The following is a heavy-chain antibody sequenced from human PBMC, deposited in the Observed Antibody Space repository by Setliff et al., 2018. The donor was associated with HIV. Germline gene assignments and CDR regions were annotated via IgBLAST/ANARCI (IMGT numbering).Heavy chain of an antibody. CDR3: ARARITMIGGRLEPYAFDR. D-gene: IGHD3-10*01. CDR1: GGSFSTYY. J-gene: IGHJ3*01. CDR2: VHSTGTT. Sequence: PSETLSLTCTVSGGSFSTYYWSWIRQPAGEGPEYIGRVHSTGTTIYNPSLKSRVTMSVDASKNQLSLKLRPVTAADTAVYYCARARITMIGGRLEPYAFDRWGQGTKVTV. V-gene: IGHV4-4*07.